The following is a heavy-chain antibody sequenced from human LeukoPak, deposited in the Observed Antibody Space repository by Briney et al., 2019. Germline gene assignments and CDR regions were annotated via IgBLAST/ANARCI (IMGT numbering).Heavy chain of an antibody. Sequence: PGGSLRLSCAASGFTFSSYAMSWVRQAPGKGLEWVSAISGSGGSTYYADSVKGRFTISRDNSKNTLYLQMNSLRAEDTAVYYCAKEDNYYGSGSYYWPRGDAFDIWGQGTMVTVSS. D-gene: IGHD3-10*01. CDR3: AKEDNYYGSGSYYWPRGDAFDI. J-gene: IGHJ3*02. CDR2: ISGSGGST. CDR1: GFTFSSYA. V-gene: IGHV3-23*01.